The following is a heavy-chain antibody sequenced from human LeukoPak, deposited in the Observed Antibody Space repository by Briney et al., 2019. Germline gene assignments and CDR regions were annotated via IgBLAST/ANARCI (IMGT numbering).Heavy chain of an antibody. Sequence: ASVKVSCKASGGTFSSYAISWVRQAPGQGLEWMGGIIPIFGTANYAQKFQGRVTITTDESTSTAYMELSSLRSEDTAVYYCARGRNMNSGPDYWGQGTLVTLSS. V-gene: IGHV1-69*05. CDR3: ARGRNMNSGPDY. D-gene: IGHD1-26*01. J-gene: IGHJ4*02. CDR2: IIPIFGTA. CDR1: GGTFSSYA.